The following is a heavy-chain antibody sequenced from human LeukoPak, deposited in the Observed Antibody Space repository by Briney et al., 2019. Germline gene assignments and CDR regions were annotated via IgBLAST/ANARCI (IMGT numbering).Heavy chain of an antibody. V-gene: IGHV4-34*01. J-gene: IGHJ3*02. CDR1: GGSFSGYY. CDR2: INHSGST. D-gene: IGHD5-12*01. CDR3: AKLKRDGYNIGI. Sequence: SETLSLTCAVYGGSFSGYYWSWIRQPPGKGLEWIGEINHSGSTNYNPSLKSRVTISVDTSKNQFSLKLSSVTAADTAVYYCAKLKRDGYNIGIWGQGTMVTVSS.